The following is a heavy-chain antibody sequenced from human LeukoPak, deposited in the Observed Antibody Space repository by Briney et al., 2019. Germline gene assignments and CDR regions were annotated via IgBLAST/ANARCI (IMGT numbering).Heavy chain of an antibody. CDR1: GGSISSSSYY. CDR3: ARRKPGIAAAGTVDYFDY. J-gene: IGHJ4*02. V-gene: IGHV4-39*07. CDR2: IFYSGST. D-gene: IGHD6-13*01. Sequence: SETLSLTCTVSGGSISSSSYYWGWIRQPPGKGLEWIGSIFYSGSTYYNPSLKSRVTLSVDTSKNQFSLQLSSVTAADTAVYYCARRKPGIAAAGTVDYFDYWGQGTLVSVSS.